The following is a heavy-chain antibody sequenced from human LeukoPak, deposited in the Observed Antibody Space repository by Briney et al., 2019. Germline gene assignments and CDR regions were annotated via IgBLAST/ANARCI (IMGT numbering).Heavy chain of an antibody. CDR3: ARQPDGSGSYYRPQMFDY. J-gene: IGHJ4*02. V-gene: IGHV4-38-2*01. CDR2: IYHSGST. Sequence: SETLSLTCAVSGYSISSGYYWGWIRQPPGKGLEWIGSIYHSGSTYNNPSLKSRVTISVDRSKNQSSLKLSSVTAADTAVYYCARQPDGSGSYYRPQMFDYWGQGTLVTVSS. CDR1: GYSISSGYY. D-gene: IGHD3-10*01.